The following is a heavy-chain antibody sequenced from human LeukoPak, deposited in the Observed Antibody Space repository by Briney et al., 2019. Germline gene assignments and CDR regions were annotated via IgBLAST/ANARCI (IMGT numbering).Heavy chain of an antibody. CDR1: GGSVNSGNYY. CDR2: IYYSGST. CDR3: AREVADYDSSGYYSSGDWFDP. J-gene: IGHJ5*02. D-gene: IGHD3-22*01. V-gene: IGHV4-31*03. Sequence: SETLSLTCTVSGGSVNSGNYYWSWIRQHPGKGLEWIGYIYYSGSTYYNPSLKSRVTISVDTSKNQFSLKLSSVTAADTAVYYCAREVADYDSSGYYSSGDWFDPWGQGTLVTVSS.